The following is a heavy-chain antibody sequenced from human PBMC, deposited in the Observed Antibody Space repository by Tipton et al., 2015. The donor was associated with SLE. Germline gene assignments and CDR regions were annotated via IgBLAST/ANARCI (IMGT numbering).Heavy chain of an antibody. D-gene: IGHD3-16*01. Sequence: TLSLTCAVNGGSFSPYYWNWVRQPPGKGLEWLGEINHSGSTNYNPSLESRLTISLDTSKNQFSLKLSSVTAADTAVYYCASSLLPAFGFDYWGQGTLVTVSS. V-gene: IGHV4-34*01. CDR2: INHSGST. CDR3: ASSLLPAFGFDY. CDR1: GGSFSPYY. J-gene: IGHJ4*02.